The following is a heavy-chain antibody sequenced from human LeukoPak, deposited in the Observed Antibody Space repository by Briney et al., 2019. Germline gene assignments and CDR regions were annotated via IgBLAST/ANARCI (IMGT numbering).Heavy chain of an antibody. J-gene: IGHJ3*02. CDR2: IYYSGST. Sequence: SETLSLTCAVSGDSISSGGYSWGWIRQPPGKGLEWIGYIYYSGSTYYNPSLKSRVTISVDGSKNQFSLKLNSVTAADTAVYYCARGFSHDAFDIWGQGTMVTVSS. D-gene: IGHD3-3*01. CDR3: ARGFSHDAFDI. CDR1: GDSISSGGYS. V-gene: IGHV4-30-2*01.